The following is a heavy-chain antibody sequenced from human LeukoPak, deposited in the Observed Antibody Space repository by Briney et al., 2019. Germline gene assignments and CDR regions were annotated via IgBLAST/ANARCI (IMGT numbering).Heavy chain of an antibody. J-gene: IGHJ6*03. V-gene: IGHV3-21*01. CDR2: ISSSSSYI. CDR3: ARRIGSGYYYYMDV. Sequence: GGSLRLSCAASGFTFRSYSMNWVRPAPGKGLEWVSSISSSSSYIYYADSVKGRFTISRDSAKNSLYLQMNSLRAEDTAVYYCARRIGSGYYYYMDVWGKGTTVTVSS. CDR1: GFTFRSYS. D-gene: IGHD3-10*01.